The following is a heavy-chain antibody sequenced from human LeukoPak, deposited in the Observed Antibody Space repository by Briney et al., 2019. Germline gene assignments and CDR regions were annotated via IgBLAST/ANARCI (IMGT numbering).Heavy chain of an antibody. CDR3: ARGRGSSLVWFDP. J-gene: IGHJ5*02. CDR2: VNPNSGDT. CDR1: GYTFTGYY. V-gene: IGHV1-2*02. D-gene: IGHD6-13*01. Sequence: ASVKVSCKASGYTFTGYYLHWVRQAPGQGLEWMGCVNPNSGDTNYAQKFQGRVTMTRDTSISTAYMELSRLRSDDTAVYYCARGRGSSLVWFDPWGQGTLVTVSS.